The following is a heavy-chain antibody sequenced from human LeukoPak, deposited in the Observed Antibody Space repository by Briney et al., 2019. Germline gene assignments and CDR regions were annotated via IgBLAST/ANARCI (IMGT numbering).Heavy chain of an antibody. J-gene: IGHJ4*02. CDR1: GFTFNRNG. CDR2: IWFDGSRE. Sequence: PGGSLRLSCAASGFTFNRNGMHWVRQAPGEGLEWVALIWFDGSREYYGDSVKGRFIISRDNSKNTLYLQMNSLRAEDTAVYYCARWLSYKIDSNGFLDYWGQGTLVTVSS. V-gene: IGHV3-33*01. D-gene: IGHD3-22*01. CDR3: ARWLSYKIDSNGFLDY.